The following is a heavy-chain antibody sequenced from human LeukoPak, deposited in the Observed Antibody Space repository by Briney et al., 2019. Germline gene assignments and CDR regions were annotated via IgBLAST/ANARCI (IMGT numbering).Heavy chain of an antibody. J-gene: IGHJ4*02. V-gene: IGHV4-59*08. D-gene: IGHD7-27*01. Sequence: SETLSLTCAVYGGSFSGYYRSWIRQPPGKGLEWIGYISHSGSTKYNPSLKSRVTISVDTSKNQFSLKLNSVTAADTAVYYCARHRNWDFDYWGQGTLVTVSS. CDR3: ARHRNWDFDY. CDR1: GGSFSGYY. CDR2: ISHSGST.